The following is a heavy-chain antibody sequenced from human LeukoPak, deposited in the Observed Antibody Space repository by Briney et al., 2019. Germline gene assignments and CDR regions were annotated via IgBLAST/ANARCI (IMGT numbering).Heavy chain of an antibody. CDR3: ARAGGTYYYDSSGYYRLRSDY. Sequence: SETLSLTCAVYGGSFSGYYWSWIRQPPGKGLEWIGEINHSGSTNYNPSLKSRVNISVDTSKNQFSLKLSSVTDADTAVYYCARAGGTYYYDSSGYYRLRSDYWGQGTLVTVSS. J-gene: IGHJ4*02. CDR1: GGSFSGYY. V-gene: IGHV4-34*01. CDR2: INHSGST. D-gene: IGHD3-22*01.